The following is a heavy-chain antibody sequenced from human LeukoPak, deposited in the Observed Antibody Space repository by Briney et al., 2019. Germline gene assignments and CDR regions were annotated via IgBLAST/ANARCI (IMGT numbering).Heavy chain of an antibody. V-gene: IGHV3-21*01. CDR1: GFTFSSNS. CDR2: ISGGSSYI. D-gene: IGHD3/OR15-3a*01. CDR3: AAGIFGLDHDY. J-gene: IGHJ4*02. Sequence: GESLRLSCAASGFTFSSNSMNWVRQAPGKGLEWVSSISGGSSYIFYSESLKGRFTIFRDNAKNSLFLQMNSLRAEDTAVYYCAAGIFGLDHDYWGQGTLVTVSS.